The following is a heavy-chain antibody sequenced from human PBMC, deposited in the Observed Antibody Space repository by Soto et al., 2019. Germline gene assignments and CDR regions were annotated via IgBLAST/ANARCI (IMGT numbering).Heavy chain of an antibody. J-gene: IGHJ6*02. Sequence: GGSLRLSCAASGFTFSSYAMSWVRQAPGKGLEWVSAISGSGGSTYYADSVKGRFTISRDNSKNTLYLQMNSLRAEDTAVYYCASIVVVPAARGTRGGMDVWGQGTTVTVSS. D-gene: IGHD2-2*01. CDR3: ASIVVVPAARGTRGGMDV. CDR2: ISGSGGST. V-gene: IGHV3-23*01. CDR1: GFTFSSYA.